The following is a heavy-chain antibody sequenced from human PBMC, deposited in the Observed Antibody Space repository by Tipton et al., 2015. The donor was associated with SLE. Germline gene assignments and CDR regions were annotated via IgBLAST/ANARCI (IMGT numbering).Heavy chain of an antibody. CDR1: GFTFSSYW. CDR3: VRATTGTRMDV. Sequence: GSLRLSCAASGFTFSSYWMHWVRQAPGKGLVWVSRTNSDGSSTIYADSVKGRFTISTDNAKNTLYLQVSSLRAEDTAVYYCVRATTGTRMDVWGQGTTVTVSS. CDR2: TNSDGSST. V-gene: IGHV3-74*01. J-gene: IGHJ6*02. D-gene: IGHD1-1*01.